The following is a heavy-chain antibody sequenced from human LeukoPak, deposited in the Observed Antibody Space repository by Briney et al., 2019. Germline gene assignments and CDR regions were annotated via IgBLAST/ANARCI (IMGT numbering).Heavy chain of an antibody. D-gene: IGHD5-24*01. V-gene: IGHV3-30*18. CDR1: GFTFSSYG. Sequence: GRSLRLSCAASGFTFSSYGMHWVRQAPGKGLEWVAVISYDGSNKYYADSVKGRFTISRDNSKNTLYLQMNSLRAEDTAAYYCAKDGMATISYYFDYWGQGTLVTVSS. CDR2: ISYDGSNK. CDR3: AKDGMATISYYFDY. J-gene: IGHJ4*02.